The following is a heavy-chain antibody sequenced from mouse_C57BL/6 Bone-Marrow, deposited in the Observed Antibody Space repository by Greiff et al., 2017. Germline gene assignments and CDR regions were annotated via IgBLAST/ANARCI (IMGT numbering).Heavy chain of an antibody. CDR1: GFTFNTYA. Sequence: DVHLVESGGGLVQPKGSLKLSCAASGFTFNTYAMHWVRQAPGKGLEWVARIRSKSSNYATYYADSVKDRFTISRDDSQSMLYLQMNNLKTEDTAMYYCVREIAPGRFYWYFDVWGTGTTVTVSS. J-gene: IGHJ1*03. V-gene: IGHV10-3*01. CDR2: IRSKSSNYAT. CDR3: VREIAPGRFYWYFDV. D-gene: IGHD3-3*01.